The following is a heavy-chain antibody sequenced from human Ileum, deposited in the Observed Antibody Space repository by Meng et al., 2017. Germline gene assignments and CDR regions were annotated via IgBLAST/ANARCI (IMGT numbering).Heavy chain of an antibody. CDR3: ASQSGWAEYFQH. CDR2: ISWNSGSI. Sequence: GGSLRLSCAASGFTFDDYAMHWVRQAPGKGLEWVSGISWNSGSIGYADSVKGRFTISRDNAKNSLYLQMNSLRAEDTALYYCASQSGWAEYFQHWGQGTLVTVSS. D-gene: IGHD6-19*01. V-gene: IGHV3-9*01. J-gene: IGHJ1*01. CDR1: GFTFDDYA.